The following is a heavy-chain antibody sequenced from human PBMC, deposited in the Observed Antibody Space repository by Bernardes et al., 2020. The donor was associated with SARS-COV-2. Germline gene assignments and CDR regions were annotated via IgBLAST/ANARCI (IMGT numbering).Heavy chain of an antibody. Sequence: ASVKVSCKASAYTFTNYGITWVRQAPGQGLEWMGWISAYNGNTNYAQKLEGRVTMTTDTSTSTAYMELSRLRSDDTAVYYCARGGLWSGYDYYYYYGMDVWGQGTTVTVSS. V-gene: IGHV1-18*01. CDR3: ARGGLWSGYDYYYYYGMDV. CDR2: ISAYNGNT. CDR1: AYTFTNYG. D-gene: IGHD3-3*01. J-gene: IGHJ6*02.